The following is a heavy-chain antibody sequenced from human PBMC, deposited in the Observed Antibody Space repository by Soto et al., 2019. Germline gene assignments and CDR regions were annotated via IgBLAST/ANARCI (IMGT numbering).Heavy chain of an antibody. J-gene: IGHJ4*02. D-gene: IGHD3-3*01. CDR2: INRDGSTT. CDR1: GFSFSSYW. Sequence: EVQLVESGGGLVQRGGSLRLSCASSGFSFSSYWMHWVRQAPGKGLVWVSRINRDGSTTAYADSVKGRFIISRDNAKNTVYLKMNSLRAEDTAVYYCARDYDFWSSYPSVYFDYWGQGTLVTVSS. CDR3: ARDYDFWSSYPSVYFDY. V-gene: IGHV3-74*01.